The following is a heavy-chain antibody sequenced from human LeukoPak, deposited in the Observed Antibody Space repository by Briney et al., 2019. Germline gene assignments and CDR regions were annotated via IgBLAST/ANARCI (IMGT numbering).Heavy chain of an antibody. Sequence: SETLSLTCTVSGGSISSYYWSWIRQPPGKGLEWIGYIYYSGSTNYNPSLKRRVTISVDTSKNQFSLKLSSVTAADTAVYYCARDGEMATTTYNWFDPWGQGTLVTVSS. D-gene: IGHD5-24*01. CDR2: IYYSGST. V-gene: IGHV4-59*01. CDR3: ARDGEMATTTYNWFDP. J-gene: IGHJ5*02. CDR1: GGSISSYY.